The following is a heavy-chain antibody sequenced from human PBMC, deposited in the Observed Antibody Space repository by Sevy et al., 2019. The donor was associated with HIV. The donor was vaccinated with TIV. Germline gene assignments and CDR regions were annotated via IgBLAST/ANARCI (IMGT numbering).Heavy chain of an antibody. Sequence: GGSLRLSCAASGFTFDDYAMHWVRQAPGKGLEWVSGISWNSGSIGYADSVKGRFTISRDNAKDSLYLQMNSLRAEDTALYYCAKADSSSWYRGLGWFDPRGKGTLVTVSS. J-gene: IGHJ5*02. CDR1: GFTFDDYA. V-gene: IGHV3-9*01. CDR3: AKADSSSWYRGLGWFDP. D-gene: IGHD6-13*01. CDR2: ISWNSGSI.